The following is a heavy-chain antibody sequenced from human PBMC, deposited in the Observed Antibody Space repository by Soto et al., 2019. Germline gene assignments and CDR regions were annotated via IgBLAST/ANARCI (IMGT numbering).Heavy chain of an antibody. Sequence: EVQLVESGGGFVKPGGSLRLSCVASGLSFTNAWMSWVRQAPGKGPEWVGRIKSKTDGGTADYAAPVKGRFTISRDDSQNTRYLHMDSLKTEDTALYNCITDIGLYCLDVWGQGTTVTVSS. CDR3: ITDIGLYCLDV. V-gene: IGHV3-15*01. CDR1: GLSFTNAW. D-gene: IGHD2-15*01. CDR2: IKSKTDGGTA. J-gene: IGHJ6*02.